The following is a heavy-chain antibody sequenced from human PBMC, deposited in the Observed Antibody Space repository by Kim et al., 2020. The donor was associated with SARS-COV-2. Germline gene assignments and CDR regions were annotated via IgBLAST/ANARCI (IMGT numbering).Heavy chain of an antibody. V-gene: IGHV1-69*04. D-gene: IGHD5-12*01. Sequence: NSAPKCPGRVTITPDKSTSTAYMELSSLRSEDTAVYYCARAVDGYNNFDYWGQGTLVTVSS. J-gene: IGHJ4*02. CDR3: ARAVDGYNNFDY.